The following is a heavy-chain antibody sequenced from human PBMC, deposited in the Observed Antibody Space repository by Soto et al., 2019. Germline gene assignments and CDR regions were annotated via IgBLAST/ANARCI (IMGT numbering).Heavy chain of an antibody. CDR3: ARGYVAARYFDY. D-gene: IGHD6-6*01. CDR2: IIPIFGTA. Sequence: ASVKVSCKASGGTFSSYAISWVRQAPGQGLEWMGGIIPIFGTANYAQKFQGRVTITADESTSTAYMELSSLRSEDTAVYYCARGYVAARYFDYWGQGTLVTVSS. J-gene: IGHJ4*02. V-gene: IGHV1-69*13. CDR1: GGTFSSYA.